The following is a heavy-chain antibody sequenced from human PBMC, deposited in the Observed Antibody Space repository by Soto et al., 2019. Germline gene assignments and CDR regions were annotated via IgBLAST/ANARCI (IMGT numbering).Heavy chain of an antibody. J-gene: IGHJ6*02. V-gene: IGHV3-23*01. Sequence: EVQLLESGGGLVQSGGSLRLSCAASGFTFSSYAMGWVRQAPGKGLEWVSAISGSGGSTYYADSVKGRFTISRDNSKNTLYLQMNSLRAEDTAVYYCAPGAGRNYYYGMDVWGQGTTVTVSS. CDR3: APGAGRNYYYGMDV. D-gene: IGHD3-10*01. CDR1: GFTFSSYA. CDR2: ISGSGGST.